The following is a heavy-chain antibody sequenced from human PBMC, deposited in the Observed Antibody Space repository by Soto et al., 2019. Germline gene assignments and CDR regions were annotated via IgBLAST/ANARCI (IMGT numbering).Heavy chain of an antibody. J-gene: IGHJ4*02. D-gene: IGHD3-3*01. CDR3: ARDQTAITIFGVVPLHFDY. Sequence: GGSLRLSCAASGFTFSSYSMNWVRQAPGKGLEWVSYISSSSSTIYYADSVKGRFTISRDNAKNSLYLQMNSLRDEDTAVYYCARDQTAITIFGVVPLHFDYWGQGTLVTVSS. CDR2: ISSSSSTI. V-gene: IGHV3-48*02. CDR1: GFTFSSYS.